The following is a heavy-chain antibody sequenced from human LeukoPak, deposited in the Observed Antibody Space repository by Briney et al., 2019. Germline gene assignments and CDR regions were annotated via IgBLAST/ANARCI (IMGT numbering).Heavy chain of an antibody. D-gene: IGHD3-10*01. CDR2: IRHDGSHK. J-gene: IGHJ4*02. Sequence: HPGGSLRLSCAASGFPFRNYGMHWVRQAPGKGLEWVTFIRHDGSHKHDADSVKGRFTISRDNAKNSLYLQMNSLRAEDTAVYYCARDQLRFGELLPLPFFDYWGQGTLVTVSS. CDR1: GFPFRNYG. V-gene: IGHV3-30*02. CDR3: ARDQLRFGELLPLPFFDY.